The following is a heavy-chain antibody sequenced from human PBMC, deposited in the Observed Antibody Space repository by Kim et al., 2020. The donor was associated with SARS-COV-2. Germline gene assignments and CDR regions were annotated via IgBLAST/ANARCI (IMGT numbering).Heavy chain of an antibody. D-gene: IGHD1-7*01. CDR2: IYHSGST. CDR1: GGSFSGYY. Sequence: SETLSLTCAVYGGSFSGYYWSWIRQPPGKGMEWIGEIYHSGSTNYDPSLKSRVTISVATSKNQFSLKLSSVTAADTAVYYCARCLLFTPCCNWDCFDAWG. J-gene: IGHJ3*01. V-gene: IGHV4-34*01. CDR3: ARCLLFTPCCNWDCFDA.